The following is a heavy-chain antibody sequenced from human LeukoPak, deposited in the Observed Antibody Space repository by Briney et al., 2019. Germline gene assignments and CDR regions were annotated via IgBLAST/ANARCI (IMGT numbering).Heavy chain of an antibody. CDR1: GYTFTSYA. J-gene: IGHJ6*02. D-gene: IGHD3-10*01. CDR3: ARVAGFGERGMDV. V-gene: IGHV7-4-1*02. CDR2: INTKTANP. Sequence: ASVKVSCKASGYTFTSYAMSWVRQAPGQGLEWMGWINTKTANPTYAQDFTGRFVFSLDTSVSTAYLQISGLKAGDTAVYYCARVAGFGERGMDVWGQGTTVTVSS.